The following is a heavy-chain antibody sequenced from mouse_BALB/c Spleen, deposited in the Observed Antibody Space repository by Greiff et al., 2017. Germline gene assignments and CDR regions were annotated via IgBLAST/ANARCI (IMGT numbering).Heavy chain of an antibody. D-gene: IGHD2-4*01. CDR3: ASYDYDLAWFAY. V-gene: IGHV1-4*01. CDR2: INPSSGYT. CDR1: GYTFTSYT. Sequence: VQLQQSGAELARPGASVKMFCKASGYTFTSYTMHWVKQRPGQGLEWIGYINPSSGYTNYNQKFKDKATLTADKSSSTAYMQLSSLTSEDSAVYYCASYDYDLAWFAYWGQGTLVTVAA. J-gene: IGHJ3*01.